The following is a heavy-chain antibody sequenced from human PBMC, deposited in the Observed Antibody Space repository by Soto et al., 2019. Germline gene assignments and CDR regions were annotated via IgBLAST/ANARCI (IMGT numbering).Heavy chain of an antibody. Sequence: ASVKVSCKASGYTFTSYDINWVRQATGQGLEWMGWMNPNSGNTGYAQKFQGRVTMTRNTSISTAYMELSSLRSEDTAVYYCARAYAFWSRYYYYYYGMDVWGQGTKVTVSS. CDR2: MNPNSGNT. D-gene: IGHD3-3*01. CDR3: ARAYAFWSRYYYYYYGMDV. V-gene: IGHV1-8*01. CDR1: GYTFTSYD. J-gene: IGHJ6*02.